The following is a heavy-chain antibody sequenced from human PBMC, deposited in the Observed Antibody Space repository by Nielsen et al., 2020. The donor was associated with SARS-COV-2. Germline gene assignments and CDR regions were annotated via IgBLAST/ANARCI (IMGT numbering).Heavy chain of an antibody. CDR1: GFTFNSYW. CDR2: IKQDGGEK. D-gene: IGHD3-22*01. Sequence: GGSLRLSCAASGFTFNSYWMSWVRQGPGKGLEWVAIIKQDGGEKEYVDSVKGRFTISRDNAKNSLYLQMNSLRAEDTALYYCARCAYYYDSSGYPHPTLFDYWGQGTLVTVSS. V-gene: IGHV3-7*03. J-gene: IGHJ4*02. CDR3: ARCAYYYDSSGYPHPTLFDY.